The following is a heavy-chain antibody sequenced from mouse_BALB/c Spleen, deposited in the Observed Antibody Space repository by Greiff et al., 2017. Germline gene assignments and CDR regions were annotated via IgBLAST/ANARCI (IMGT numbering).Heavy chain of an antibody. J-gene: IGHJ2*01. CDR3: ARDRDYGSSYSDY. D-gene: IGHD1-1*01. CDR2: ISYDGSN. Sequence: VQLKESGPGLVKPSQSLSLTCSVTGYSITSGYYWNWIRQFPGNKLEWMGYISYDGSNNYNPSLKNRISITRDTSKNQFFLKLNSVTTEDTATYYCARDRDYGSSYSDYWGQGTTLTVSS. CDR1: GYSITSGYY. V-gene: IGHV3-6*02.